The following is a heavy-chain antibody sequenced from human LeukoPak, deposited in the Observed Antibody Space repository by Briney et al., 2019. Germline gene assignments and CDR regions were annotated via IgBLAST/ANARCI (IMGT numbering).Heavy chain of an antibody. V-gene: IGHV4-34*01. CDR3: ARAGDYGDLDY. J-gene: IGHJ4*02. CDR1: GGSFSGYY. D-gene: IGHD4-17*01. Sequence: SETLSLTCAVYGGSFSGYYWSWIRQPPGKGLEWIGEINHSGSTNYNPSLKSRVTISVDTSKNQFSLKLSSVTAADTAVYYCARAGDYGDLDYWGQGTLVTVSS. CDR2: INHSGST.